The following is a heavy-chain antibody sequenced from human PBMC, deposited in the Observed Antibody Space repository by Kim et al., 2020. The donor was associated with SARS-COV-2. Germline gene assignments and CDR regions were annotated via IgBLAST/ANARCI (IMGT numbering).Heavy chain of an antibody. CDR1: GGSMSYYY. D-gene: IGHD3-10*01. CDR2: IYYTGQT. J-gene: IGHJ4*02. CDR3: ARDIMGTY. Sequence: SETLSLTCTVSGGSMSYYYWSWIRQPPGKGLEWIGFIYYTGQTNYNPSLRSRVTISLDTSQMQFSLKLDSVTAADTAMYYCARDIMGTYWGLGTVGGVSS. V-gene: IGHV4-59*13.